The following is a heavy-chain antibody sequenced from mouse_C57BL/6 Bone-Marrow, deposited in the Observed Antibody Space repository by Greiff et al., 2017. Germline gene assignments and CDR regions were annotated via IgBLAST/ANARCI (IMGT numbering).Heavy chain of an antibody. D-gene: IGHD2-3*01. V-gene: IGHV1-63*01. CDR3: ARSPDGRYAMDY. CDR1: GYTFTNYW. J-gene: IGHJ4*01. CDR2: IYPGGGYT. Sequence: VKLQESGAELVRPGTSVKMSCKASGYTFTNYWIGWAKQRPGHGLEWIGDIYPGGGYTNYNEKFKGKATLTADKSSSTAYMQFSSLTSEDSAIYYCARSPDGRYAMDYWGQGTSVTVSS.